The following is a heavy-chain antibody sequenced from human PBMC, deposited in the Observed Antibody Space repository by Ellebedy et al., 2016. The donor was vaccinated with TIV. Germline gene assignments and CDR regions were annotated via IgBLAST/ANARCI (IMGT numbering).Heavy chain of an antibody. CDR3: ARLVGAASYFDL. CDR2: INTGNGNT. D-gene: IGHD1-26*01. V-gene: IGHV1-3*04. J-gene: IGHJ4*02. Sequence: AASVKVSCKASGYIFNTYDIHWVRQAPGQRLEWMGWINTGNGNTQYAQKLEARVTITRETSASTAHMEVTRLKSEDTAVYYCARLVGAASYFDLWGQGTLVTVSS. CDR1: GYIFNTYD.